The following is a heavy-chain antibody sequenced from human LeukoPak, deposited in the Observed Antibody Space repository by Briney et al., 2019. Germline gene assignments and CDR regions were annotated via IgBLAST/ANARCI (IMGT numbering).Heavy chain of an antibody. CDR2: ISCSGMST. CDR3: AKDSGVSDIHVFDY. Sequence: GGSLRLSCAASGFTFRSYAMSWVRQAPGKGLEWRSGISCSGMSTYYADPVKGRFTISRDNSKNTLYLQMNSLRVDDTAVYYCAKDSGVSDIHVFDYWGQGTLVTVSS. V-gene: IGHV3-23*01. CDR1: GFTFRSYA. D-gene: IGHD3-9*01. J-gene: IGHJ4*02.